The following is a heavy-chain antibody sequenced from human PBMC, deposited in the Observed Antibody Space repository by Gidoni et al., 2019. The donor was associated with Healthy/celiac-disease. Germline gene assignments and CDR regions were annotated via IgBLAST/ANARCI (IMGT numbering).Heavy chain of an antibody. CDR3: ARDRQSRGGMDV. CDR1: GGSIRSGGYY. D-gene: IGHD3-16*01. CDR2: IYYSGST. J-gene: IGHJ6*02. Sequence: QVQLPESGPGLVKPSQTLSLTCTVSGGSIRSGGYYWSWTRQHPGKGLEWIGYIYYSGSTYYSPSLKSRVTISVDTSKNQFSRKLSAVTAADTAVYYWARDRQSRGGMDVWGQGTTVTVSS. V-gene: IGHV4-31*03.